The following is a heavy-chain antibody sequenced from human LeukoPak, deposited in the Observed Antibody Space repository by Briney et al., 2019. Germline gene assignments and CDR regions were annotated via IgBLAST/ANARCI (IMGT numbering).Heavy chain of an antibody. V-gene: IGHV3-30-3*01. D-gene: IGHD3-22*01. Sequence: PGGSLRLSCAASGFTFSSYAMHWVRQAPGKGLEWVAVISYDGSNKYYADSVKGRFTISRDNSKNTLYLQMNSLRAEDTAVYYCARAYSSGRDYWGQGTLVTVSS. CDR3: ARAYSSGRDY. CDR2: ISYDGSNK. J-gene: IGHJ4*02. CDR1: GFTFSSYA.